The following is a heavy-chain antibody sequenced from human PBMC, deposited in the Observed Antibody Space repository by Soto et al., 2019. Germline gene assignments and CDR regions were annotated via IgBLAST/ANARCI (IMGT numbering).Heavy chain of an antibody. V-gene: IGHV1-46*01. J-gene: IGHJ6*02. D-gene: IGHD2-15*01. CDR2: INPSGGST. CDR1: GYTFTSYY. Sequence: ASVKVSCKASGYTFTSYYMHWLRQAPGQGLEWMGIINPSGGSTSYAQKFQGRVTMTRDTSTSTVYMELSSLRSEDTAVYYCATASTDIVVQDYYGVQVWGQATTDTVPS. CDR3: ATASTDIVVQDYYGVQV.